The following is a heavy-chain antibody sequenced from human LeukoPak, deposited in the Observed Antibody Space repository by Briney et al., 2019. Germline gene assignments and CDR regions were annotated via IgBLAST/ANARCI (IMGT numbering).Heavy chain of an antibody. J-gene: IGHJ4*02. D-gene: IGHD6-19*01. CDR3: GAGLYYLDY. CDR1: GFTFGDYA. V-gene: IGHV3-49*04. Sequence: GGSLRLSCTASGFTFGDYAMSWVRQAPGKGLEWVGFIRSKAYGGTTEYAASVKGRFTISRDDSKSIAYLQMNSLKAEDTAVYYCGAGLYYLDYWGQGTLVTVSS. CDR2: IRSKAYGGTT.